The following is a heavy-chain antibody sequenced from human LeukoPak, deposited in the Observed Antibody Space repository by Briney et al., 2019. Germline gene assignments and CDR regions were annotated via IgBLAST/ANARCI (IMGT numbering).Heavy chain of an antibody. Sequence: GGSLRLSCAASGFTFSSYGMHWVRQAPGKGLEWVAVISYDGSNKYYADSVKGRFTISRDNSKNTLYLQMNSLRAEDTAVYYCAKDQDTMVRATWGYFDYWGQGTLVTVSS. J-gene: IGHJ4*02. CDR3: AKDQDTMVRATWGYFDY. D-gene: IGHD3-10*01. V-gene: IGHV3-30*18. CDR1: GFTFSSYG. CDR2: ISYDGSNK.